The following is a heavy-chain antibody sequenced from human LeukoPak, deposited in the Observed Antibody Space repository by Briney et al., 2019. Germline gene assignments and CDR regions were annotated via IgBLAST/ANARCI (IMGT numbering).Heavy chain of an antibody. CDR2: INHSGST. Sequence: SETLSLTCTVSGGSISSYYWSWIRQPPGKGLEWIGEINHSGSTNYNPSLKSRVTISVDTSKNQFSLKLSSVTAADTAVYYCARATKGDCSSTSCYWRYFDYWGQGTLVTVSS. D-gene: IGHD2-2*01. J-gene: IGHJ4*02. CDR1: GGSISSYY. CDR3: ARATKGDCSSTSCYWRYFDY. V-gene: IGHV4-34*01.